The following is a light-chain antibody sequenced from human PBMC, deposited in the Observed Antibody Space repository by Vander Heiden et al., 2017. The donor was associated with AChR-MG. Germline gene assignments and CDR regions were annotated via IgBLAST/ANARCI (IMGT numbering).Light chain of an antibody. CDR1: QSISSY. Sequence: DIQMTQSPSSLSASVGDRVTITCRASQSISSYLNWYQQKPGKAPKLLIYAASSLQSGVPSRFSGYGSGTDFTLTISSLQPEDFATYYCQQSYSTPPRLTFGGRTKVEIK. J-gene: IGKJ4*01. CDR3: QQSYSTPPRLT. CDR2: AAS. V-gene: IGKV1-39*01.